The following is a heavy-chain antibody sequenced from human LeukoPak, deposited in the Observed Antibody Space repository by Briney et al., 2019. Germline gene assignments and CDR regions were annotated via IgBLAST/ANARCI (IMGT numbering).Heavy chain of an antibody. D-gene: IGHD3-22*01. CDR3: ARDEGSPSSGYYSVWDY. CDR2: ISYDGSNK. V-gene: IGHV3-30*03. J-gene: IGHJ4*02. CDR1: GFTFSSYG. Sequence: GGSLRLSCAASGFTFSSYGMHWVRQAPGKGLEWVAVISYDGSNKYYADSVKGRFTISRDNAKNSLYLQMNNLRAEDTAVYYCARDEGSPSSGYYSVWDYWGQGTLVTVSS.